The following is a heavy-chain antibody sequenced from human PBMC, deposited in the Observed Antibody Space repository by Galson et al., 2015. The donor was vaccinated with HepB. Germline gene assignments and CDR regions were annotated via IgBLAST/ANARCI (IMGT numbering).Heavy chain of an antibody. Sequence: SLRLSCAASDSTFSSYTMNWVRQTPGKGLQWLSYISTNGATIHYADSVKGRFTIARDNAKNTMWLQMNSLRAEDTAVYYCATTNFGSGAYWTFDIWGPGTLVTVSS. CDR2: ISTNGATI. J-gene: IGHJ3*02. CDR1: DSTFSSYT. CDR3: ATTNFGSGAYWTFDI. D-gene: IGHD4/OR15-4a*01. V-gene: IGHV3-48*04.